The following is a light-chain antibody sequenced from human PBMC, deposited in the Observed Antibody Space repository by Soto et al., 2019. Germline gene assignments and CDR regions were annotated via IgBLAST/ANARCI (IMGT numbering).Light chain of an antibody. J-gene: IGLJ1*01. Sequence: LAVPGSGSGSRGRPVTISCTGTSSDVGGYNYVSWYQQHPGKAPKLMIYDVSKRPSGVPDRFSGSKSGNTASLTISGLQAEDEADYYYCSYAGSYSYGFGTGTKVTVL. CDR1: SSDVGGYNY. CDR2: DVS. CDR3: CSYAGSYSYG. V-gene: IGLV2-11*01.